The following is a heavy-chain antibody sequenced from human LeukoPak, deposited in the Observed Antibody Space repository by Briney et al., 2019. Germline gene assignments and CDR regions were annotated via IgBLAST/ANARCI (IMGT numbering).Heavy chain of an antibody. CDR1: GGTFSSYA. CDR3: ARGPYDSSGYPTAFDY. D-gene: IGHD3-22*01. V-gene: IGHV1-69*05. CDR2: IIPIFGTA. J-gene: IGHJ4*02. Sequence: ASVKVSCKASGGTFSSYAISWVRQAPGQGLEWMERIIPIFGTANYAQKFQGRVTITTDESTSTAYMELSSLRSEDTAVYYCARGPYDSSGYPTAFDYWGQGTLVTVSS.